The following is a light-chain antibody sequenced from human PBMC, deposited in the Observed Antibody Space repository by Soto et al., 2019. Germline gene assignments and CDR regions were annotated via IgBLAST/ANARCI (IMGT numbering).Light chain of an antibody. Sequence: EILMTQSPATLSLSPGEIAILSCRASQSISINLAWYQQKPGQAPRLLIYAASNRATGVPARFSGSWSGTEFTLTISSLQSEDFAVYYCQQYNNWITFGQGTRLEIK. V-gene: IGKV3-15*01. J-gene: IGKJ5*01. CDR1: QSISIN. CDR2: AAS. CDR3: QQYNNWIT.